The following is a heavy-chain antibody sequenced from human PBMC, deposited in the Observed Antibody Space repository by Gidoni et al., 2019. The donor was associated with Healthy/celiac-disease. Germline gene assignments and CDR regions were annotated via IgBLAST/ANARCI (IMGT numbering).Heavy chain of an antibody. CDR3: ARAGTRDAFDI. CDR1: GFTVSSNH. J-gene: IGHJ3*02. D-gene: IGHD4-17*01. CDR2: IYSGGST. V-gene: IGHV3-53*02. Sequence: EVQLVETGGGLIQPGWSLRLSCAASGFTVSSNHMSWVRQAPGKGLEWVSVIYSGGSTYYADSVKGRFTISRDNSKNTLYLQMNSLRAEDTAVYYCARAGTRDAFDIWGQGTMVTVSS.